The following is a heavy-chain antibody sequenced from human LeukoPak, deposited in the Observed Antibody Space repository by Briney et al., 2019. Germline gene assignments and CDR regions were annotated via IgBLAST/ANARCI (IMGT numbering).Heavy chain of an antibody. CDR3: ARGYINYVDY. J-gene: IGHJ4*02. V-gene: IGHV3-74*01. Sequence: GGSLRLSCAASGFTFSSYWMHWVRQVPGKGLVWVSRINFDGSSTTYADSVRGRFTISRDNAENTLYLQVNSLRAEDTAVYFCARGYINYVDYWGQGTLVTVSS. D-gene: IGHD5-24*01. CDR2: INFDGSST. CDR1: GFTFSSYW.